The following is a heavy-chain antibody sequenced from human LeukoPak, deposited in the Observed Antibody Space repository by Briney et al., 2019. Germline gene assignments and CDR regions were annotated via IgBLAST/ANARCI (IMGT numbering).Heavy chain of an antibody. J-gene: IGHJ4*02. CDR3: ARGIVAGSDY. CDR1: GGSISTYY. Sequence: SETLSLTCTVSGGSISTYYWSWIRQPPGKGLERIGYIHYSGATNYNPSLKSRVTISIDTSKDQFSLKLSSVTGADTAVYFCARGIVAGSDYWGQGTLVTVSS. D-gene: IGHD6-19*01. V-gene: IGHV4-59*08. CDR2: IHYSGAT.